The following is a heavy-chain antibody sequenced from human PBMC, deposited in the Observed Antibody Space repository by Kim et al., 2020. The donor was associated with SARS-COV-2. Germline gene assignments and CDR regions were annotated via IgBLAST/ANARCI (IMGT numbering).Heavy chain of an antibody. CDR3: ARGEVGYYYYYGMDV. Sequence: PSLTSRVTISVDTSKNQFSLKLSSVTAADTAVYYCARGEVGYYYYYGMDVWGQGTTVTVSS. V-gene: IGHV4-34*01. J-gene: IGHJ6*02.